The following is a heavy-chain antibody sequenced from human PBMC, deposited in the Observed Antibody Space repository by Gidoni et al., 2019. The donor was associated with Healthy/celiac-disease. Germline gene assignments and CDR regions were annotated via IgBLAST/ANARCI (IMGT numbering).Heavy chain of an antibody. Sequence: QVQLVQSGAEVKKPGASVKVSCKVSGYTLTEVSMHWVRQAPGKGLEWMGGFDPEDGETIYAQKFQGRVTMTEDTSTDTAYMELSSLRSEDTAVYYCATVLYYYDSSGYYLDYWGQGTLVTVSS. V-gene: IGHV1-24*01. J-gene: IGHJ4*02. D-gene: IGHD3-22*01. CDR3: ATVLYYYDSSGYYLDY. CDR2: FDPEDGET. CDR1: GYTLTEVS.